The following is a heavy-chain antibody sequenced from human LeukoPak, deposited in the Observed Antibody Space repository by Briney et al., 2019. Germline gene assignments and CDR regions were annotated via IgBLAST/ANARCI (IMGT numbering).Heavy chain of an antibody. D-gene: IGHD3-10*01. V-gene: IGHV3-33*01. CDR1: GFPFSSYG. CDR2: IWYDGSNK. J-gene: IGHJ4*02. CDR3: ARDTPYGSGSSYTDY. Sequence: GALRLSCAASGFPFSSYGMHWVRPAPGKGLEWVAVIWYDGSNKYYADSVKGRFTISRDNSKNTLYLQMNSLRAEDTAVYYCARDTPYGSGSSYTDYWGQGTLVTVSS.